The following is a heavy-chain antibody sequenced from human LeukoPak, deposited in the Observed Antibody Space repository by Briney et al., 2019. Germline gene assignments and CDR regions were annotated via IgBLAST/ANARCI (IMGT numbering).Heavy chain of an antibody. V-gene: IGHV3-48*03. CDR2: ISSSGSTI. CDR3: ARLRYFDY. Sequence: PGGSLRLSCAAPGFTFSSYEMNWVRQTPGKGLEWVSYISSSGSTIYYADSVKGRFTISRGNAKNSLYLQMNSLRAEDTAVYYCARLRYFDYWGQGTLVTVSS. J-gene: IGHJ4*02. CDR1: GFTFSSYE.